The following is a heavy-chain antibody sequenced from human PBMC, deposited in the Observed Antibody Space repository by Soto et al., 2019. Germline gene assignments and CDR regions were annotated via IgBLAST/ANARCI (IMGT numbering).Heavy chain of an antibody. CDR2: INHSGST. V-gene: IGHV4-34*01. CDR3: ARGIPIVVVVAATNTHSDPYYFDY. D-gene: IGHD2-15*01. Sequence: SETLSLTCAVYGGSFSGYYWSWIRQPPGKGLEWIGEINHSGSTNYNPSLKSRVTISVDTSKNQFSLKLSSVTAADTAVYYCARGIPIVVVVAATNTHSDPYYFDYWGQGTLVTVSS. CDR1: GGSFSGYY. J-gene: IGHJ4*02.